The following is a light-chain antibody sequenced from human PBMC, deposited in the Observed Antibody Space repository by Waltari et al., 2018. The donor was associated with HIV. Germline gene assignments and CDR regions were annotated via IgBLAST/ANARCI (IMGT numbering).Light chain of an antibody. V-gene: IGKV1-5*03. CDR1: QTISVW. Sequence: DIQMTQSPSTLSASVGDRVTITCRASQTISVWLAWYQQKLGKAPKLLIYKASSLESGVPSRFSGSGSGTEFTLTISSLHPDDFATYYCQQYSRPMYTFGQGTKLEIK. J-gene: IGKJ2*01. CDR2: KAS. CDR3: QQYSRPMYT.